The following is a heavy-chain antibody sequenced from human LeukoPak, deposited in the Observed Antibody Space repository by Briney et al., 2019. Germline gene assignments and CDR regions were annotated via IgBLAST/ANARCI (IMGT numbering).Heavy chain of an antibody. CDR1: GGSISSSSYY. V-gene: IGHV4-39*07. J-gene: IGHJ4*02. Sequence: SETLSLTCTVSGGSISSSSYYWGWIRQPPGKGLEWIGSIYYSGSTYYNPSLKSRVTISVDTSKNQFSLKLSSVTAADTAVYYCARVRAKYYYDSSGYYYWDYWGQGTLVTVSS. CDR2: IYYSGST. CDR3: ARVRAKYYYDSSGYYYWDY. D-gene: IGHD3-22*01.